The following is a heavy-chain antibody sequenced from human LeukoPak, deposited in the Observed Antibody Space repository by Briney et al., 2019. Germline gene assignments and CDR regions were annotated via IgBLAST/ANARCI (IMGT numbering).Heavy chain of an antibody. D-gene: IGHD3-10*01. Sequence: PSETLSLTCAVYGGSFSGYYWSWIRQPPGKGLEWLGEINHSGSTNYNPSLKSRVTISVDTSKNQFSLKLSSVTAADTAVYYCARRTPRSGSRSFDYWGQGTLVTVSS. CDR3: ARRTPRSGSRSFDY. CDR1: GGSFSGYY. CDR2: INHSGST. V-gene: IGHV4-34*01. J-gene: IGHJ4*02.